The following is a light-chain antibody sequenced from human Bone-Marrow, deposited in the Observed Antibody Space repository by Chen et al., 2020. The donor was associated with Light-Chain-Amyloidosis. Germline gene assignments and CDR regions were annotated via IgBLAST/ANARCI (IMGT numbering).Light chain of an antibody. J-gene: IGLJ1*01. CDR2: EVT. CDR1: SSDVGGDNH. CDR3: SSYTITNTLV. Sequence: QSALTQPASVSGSPGQSITISCTGTSSDVGGDNHVSWYQPHPDKAPQLMIYEVTNRPSWVPDRFSCSKSDNTASLTISGLQTEDEADYFCSSYTITNTLVFGSGTRVTVL. V-gene: IGLV2-14*01.